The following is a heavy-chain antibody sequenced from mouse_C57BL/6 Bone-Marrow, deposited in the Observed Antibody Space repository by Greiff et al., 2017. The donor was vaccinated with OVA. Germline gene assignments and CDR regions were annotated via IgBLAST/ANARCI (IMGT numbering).Heavy chain of an antibody. CDR3: AIYDYFFDY. CDR1: GYSITSGYY. J-gene: IGHJ2*01. CDR2: ISYDGSN. D-gene: IGHD2-3*01. V-gene: IGHV3-6*01. Sequence: EVQLVESGPGLVKPSQSLSLTCSVTGYSITSGYYWNWIRQFPGNKLEWMGYISYDGSNNYNPSLKNRISITRDTSKNQFFLKLNSVTTEDTATYYCAIYDYFFDYWGQGTTLTVSS.